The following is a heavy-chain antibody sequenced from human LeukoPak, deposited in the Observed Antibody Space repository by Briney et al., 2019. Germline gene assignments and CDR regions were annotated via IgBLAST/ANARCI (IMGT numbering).Heavy chain of an antibody. D-gene: IGHD6-13*01. V-gene: IGHV3-53*01. J-gene: IGHJ4*02. CDR1: GVTVNSNY. Sequence: GGSLRLSCAVSGVTVNSNYMSWVRQAPGKGLEWVSVIYSGGSTYYADSVKGRFTISRDNSKNTLYLHMNSLRAEDTAVYYCARDSHGAPGTRWGQGALVTVSS. CDR2: IYSGGST. CDR3: ARDSHGAPGTR.